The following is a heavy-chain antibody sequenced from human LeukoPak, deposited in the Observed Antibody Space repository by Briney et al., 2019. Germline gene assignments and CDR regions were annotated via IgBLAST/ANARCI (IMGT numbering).Heavy chain of an antibody. J-gene: IGHJ4*02. CDR1: GVSITSGNW. Sequence: SGTLSLTCGVSGVSITSGNWWSWVRQPPGKGLEWIGEIYHSGSVNYNPSLKSRVTISVDKSKNQFSLKLNSVTAADTAVYYCWHSGYESGLDYWGQGTLVTVSS. CDR2: IYHSGSV. V-gene: IGHV4-4*02. D-gene: IGHD5-12*01. CDR3: WHSGYESGLDY.